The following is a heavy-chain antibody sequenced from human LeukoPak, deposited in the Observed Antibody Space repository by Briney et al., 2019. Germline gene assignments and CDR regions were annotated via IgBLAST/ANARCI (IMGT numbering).Heavy chain of an antibody. CDR3: VQSSSWLPSLDY. CDR2: INHSGST. Sequence: SQTLSLTCTVSGGSISSGGYYWSWIRQPPGKGLEWIGEINHSGSTNYNPSLKSRVTISVDTSKNQFSLKLSSVTAADTAVYYCVQSSSWLPSLDYWGQGTLVTVSS. CDR1: GGSISSGGYY. D-gene: IGHD6-13*01. V-gene: IGHV4-30-2*01. J-gene: IGHJ4*02.